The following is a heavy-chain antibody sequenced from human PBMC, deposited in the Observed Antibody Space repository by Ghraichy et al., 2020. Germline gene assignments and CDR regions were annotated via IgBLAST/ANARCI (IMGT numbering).Heavy chain of an antibody. CDR1: GFTFGDYA. J-gene: IGHJ4*02. CDR2: IRSKAYGGTT. CDR3: TSEYCGGDCYASDY. D-gene: IGHD2-21*01. V-gene: IGHV3-49*04. Sequence: GSLRLSCTASGFTFGDYAMSWVRQAPGKGLEWVGFIRSKAYGGTTEYAASVKGRFTISRDDSKSIAYLQMNSLKTEDTAVYYCTSEYCGGDCYASDYWGQGTLVTVSS.